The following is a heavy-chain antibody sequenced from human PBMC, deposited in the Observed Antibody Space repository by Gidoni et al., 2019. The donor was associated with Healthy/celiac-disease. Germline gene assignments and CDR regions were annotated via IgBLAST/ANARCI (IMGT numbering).Heavy chain of an antibody. CDR3: AKDKDASGWYPTDY. CDR2: ISGSGGST. Sequence: EVQLLESGGGLVQPGGSLRLSCAASGFPFSSYAMSWVRQAPGKGLEWVSAISGSGGSTYYADSVKGRFTISRDNSKNTLYLQMNSLRAEDTAVYYCAKDKDASGWYPTDYWGQGTLVTVSS. D-gene: IGHD6-19*01. CDR1: GFPFSSYA. J-gene: IGHJ4*02. V-gene: IGHV3-23*01.